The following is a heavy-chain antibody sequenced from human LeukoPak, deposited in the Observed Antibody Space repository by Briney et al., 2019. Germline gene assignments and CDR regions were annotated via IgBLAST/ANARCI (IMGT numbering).Heavy chain of an antibody. CDR2: IYGGNT. CDR3: AIRAREQLDSSPGNWLDP. V-gene: IGHV4-59*08. D-gene: IGHD5-18*01. Sequence: PSETLSLTCTVSTRSISSYSWVWLRQPPGNGLEWIGCIYGGNTNYNPSLLGRVTISFDTSKNHLYLNLRALTAADTAVYYCAIRAREQLDSSPGNWLDPWGEGTLVTVSS. J-gene: IGHJ5*02. CDR1: TRSISSYS.